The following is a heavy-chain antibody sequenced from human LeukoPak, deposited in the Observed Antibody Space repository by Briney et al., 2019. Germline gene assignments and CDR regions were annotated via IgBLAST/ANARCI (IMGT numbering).Heavy chain of an antibody. CDR1: GGSISSYY. CDR2: IYYSGST. V-gene: IGHV4-59*01. D-gene: IGHD4-17*01. J-gene: IGHJ4*02. CDR3: ARGENYGDYLYFDY. Sequence: SETLSLTCTVSGGSISSYYWSWIRQPPGKGLGWIGYIYYSGSTNYNPSLKSRVTISVDTSKNQFSLKLSSVTAADTAVYYCARGENYGDYLYFDYWGQGTLVTVSS.